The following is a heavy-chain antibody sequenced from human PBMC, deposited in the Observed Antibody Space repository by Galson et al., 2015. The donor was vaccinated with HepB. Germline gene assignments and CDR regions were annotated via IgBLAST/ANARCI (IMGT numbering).Heavy chain of an antibody. CDR2: IDSDGSNT. CDR1: GFTFSSYA. J-gene: IGHJ4*02. V-gene: IGHV3-74*01. CDR3: VRDDNRGNSGIDY. D-gene: IGHD4-23*01. Sequence: SLRLSCAASGFTFSSYAMSWVRQAPGKGLVWVSRIDSDGSNTNYADFVKGRFTISRDNAKDTLYLQMNSLRAEDTAVYYCVRDDNRGNSGIDYWGQGTLVTVSS.